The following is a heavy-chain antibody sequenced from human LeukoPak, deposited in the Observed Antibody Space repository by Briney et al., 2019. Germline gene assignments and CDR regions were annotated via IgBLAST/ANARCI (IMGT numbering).Heavy chain of an antibody. V-gene: IGHV3-23*01. CDR1: GFTFSSYA. D-gene: IGHD3-3*01. J-gene: IGHJ4*02. CDR2: ISGSGGST. Sequence: GGSLRLSCAASGFTFSSYAMSWVRQAPGKGLEWVSAISGSGGSTYYADSVKGRFTISRDNSKNTLYLQMNSLRAEDTAVYYCAEVSLEWRYYFDYWGQGTLVTVSS. CDR3: AEVSLEWRYYFDY.